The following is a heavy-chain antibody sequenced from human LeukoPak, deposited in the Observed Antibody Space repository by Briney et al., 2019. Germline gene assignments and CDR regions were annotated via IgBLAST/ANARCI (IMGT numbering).Heavy chain of an antibody. J-gene: IGHJ4*02. CDR2: IYHSGST. V-gene: IGHV4-38-2*01. D-gene: IGHD6-19*01. CDR3: ARSKIAVAAPFDY. Sequence: SETLSLTCAVSGYSISSGYYWGWIRQPPGKGLEWIGSIYHSGSTYYNPSLKSRVTISVDTSKNQFFLKLSSVTAADTAVYYCARSKIAVAAPFDYWGQGTLVTVSS. CDR1: GYSISSGYY.